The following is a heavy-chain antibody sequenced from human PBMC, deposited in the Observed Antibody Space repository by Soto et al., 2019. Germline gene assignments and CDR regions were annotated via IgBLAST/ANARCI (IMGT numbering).Heavy chain of an antibody. J-gene: IGHJ6*02. Sequence: GGSLRLSCAASGFSFSSFAMHWVRQAPGRGLEWLAVIWYDGSNKYYADSVKGRFTISRDNSKNTLYLQMNSLRVEDTAVYYCARDLNGMDVWGQGTTVTVSS. CDR2: IWYDGSNK. V-gene: IGHV3-33*08. CDR1: GFSFSSFA. CDR3: ARDLNGMDV.